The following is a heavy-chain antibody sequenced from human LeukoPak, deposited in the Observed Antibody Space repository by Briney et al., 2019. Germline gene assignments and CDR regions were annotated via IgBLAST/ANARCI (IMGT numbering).Heavy chain of an antibody. D-gene: IGHD2-15*01. CDR2: TDSNSETT. V-gene: IGHV3-48*03. Sequence: PGGSLRLSCAASGFTFSSYDMTWVRQAPGKGLEWVAYTDSNSETTHYADSVKGRFIISRDNAKNSLYLQMNSLRAEDTALYYCVREYCSGGSCSDAFDIWGQGTMVTVSS. CDR1: GFTFSSYD. J-gene: IGHJ3*02. CDR3: VREYCSGGSCSDAFDI.